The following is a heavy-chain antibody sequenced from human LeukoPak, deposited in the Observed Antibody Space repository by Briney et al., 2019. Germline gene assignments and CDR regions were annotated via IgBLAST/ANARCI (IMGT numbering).Heavy chain of an antibody. CDR3: ARDHSGSYQRAFDI. D-gene: IGHD1-26*01. J-gene: IGHJ3*02. Sequence: GGSLRLSCAVSAFTVSSNYVSWVRQAPGKGLEWVSVIYGGGSTNYADSVKGRFTISRDNSKNTLYLQMNSLRAEDAAVYYCARDHSGSYQRAFDIWGQGTMVTVSS. CDR1: AFTVSSNY. V-gene: IGHV3-66*02. CDR2: IYGGGST.